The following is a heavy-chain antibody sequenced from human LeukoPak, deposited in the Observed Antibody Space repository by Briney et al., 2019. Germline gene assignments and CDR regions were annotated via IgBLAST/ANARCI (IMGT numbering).Heavy chain of an antibody. CDR1: GDSINNTNFY. J-gene: IGHJ1*01. V-gene: IGHV4-39*01. D-gene: IGHD3-22*01. Sequence: SETLSLTCTVSGDSINNTNFYWGWIRQSPGKGLEWIGSLYSSGSTYFNPSRESRVTMSVDTSKNQFSLNLNFVTAADTAMYYCLRQGYDSGGFHSNWGQGTLVTASS. CDR2: LYSSGST. CDR3: LRQGYDSGGFHSN.